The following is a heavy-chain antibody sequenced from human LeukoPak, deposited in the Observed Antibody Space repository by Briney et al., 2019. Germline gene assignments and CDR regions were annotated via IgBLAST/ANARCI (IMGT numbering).Heavy chain of an antibody. CDR3: ARVVRTGTTGWFDP. V-gene: IGHV4-4*02. CDR1: GGSISSSNW. CDR2: IYHSGST. Sequence: PSGTLSLTCAVSGGSISSSNWWSWVRQPPGKGLEWIGEIYHSGSTNYNPSLKSRVTISVDRSKNQFSLKLSSVTAADTAVYYCARVVRTGTTGWFDPWGQGTLVSVSS. D-gene: IGHD1-7*01. J-gene: IGHJ5*02.